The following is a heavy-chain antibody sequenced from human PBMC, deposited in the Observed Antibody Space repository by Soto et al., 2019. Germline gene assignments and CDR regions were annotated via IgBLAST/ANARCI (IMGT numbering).Heavy chain of an antibody. J-gene: IGHJ6*02. D-gene: IGHD6-13*01. V-gene: IGHV4-59*01. CDR2: ISYSGST. CDR3: AREGVSSTWYYYYAMDV. CDR1: GGSISSYY. Sequence: PSETLSLTCTVSGGSISSYYWNWIRQPPGKGLEWMEYISYSGSTNYNPSLKSRVTISVDTSKKQFSLKLSSVTAADTAVYYCAREGVSSTWYYYYAMDVWGQGTTGSVSS.